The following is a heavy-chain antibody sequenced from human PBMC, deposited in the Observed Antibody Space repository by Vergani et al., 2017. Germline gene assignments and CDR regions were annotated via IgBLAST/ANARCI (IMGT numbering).Heavy chain of an antibody. V-gene: IGHV3-33*06. J-gene: IGHJ4*02. CDR2: IWYDGSNK. Sequence: QVQLVESGGGVVQPGRSLRLSCAASGFTFSSYGMHWVRQAPGKGLEWVAVIWYDGSNKYYADSVKGRFTISRDNSKNTLYLQMNSLRAEDTAVYYCAKDSRAYYDFWSGRYYFDYWGQGTLVTVSS. CDR1: GFTFSSYG. CDR3: AKDSRAYYDFWSGRYYFDY. D-gene: IGHD3-3*01.